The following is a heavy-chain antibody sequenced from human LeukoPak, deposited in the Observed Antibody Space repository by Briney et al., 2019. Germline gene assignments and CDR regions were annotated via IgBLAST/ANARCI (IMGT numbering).Heavy chain of an antibody. Sequence: ASVKVSCKVSGYTLTELSMHWVRQAPGKGLEWMGGFDPEDGEAIYAQKFQGRVTMTEDTSTDTAYMELSSLRSEDTAVYYCATDGFGGNQPFDYWGQGTLVTVSS. CDR1: GYTLTELS. V-gene: IGHV1-24*01. D-gene: IGHD4-23*01. J-gene: IGHJ4*02. CDR3: ATDGFGGNQPFDY. CDR2: FDPEDGEA.